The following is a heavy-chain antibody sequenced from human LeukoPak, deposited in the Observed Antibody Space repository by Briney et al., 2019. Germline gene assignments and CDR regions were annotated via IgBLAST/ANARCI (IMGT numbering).Heavy chain of an antibody. CDR2: ISNDGGGT. J-gene: IGHJ5*02. Sequence: GGSLRLSCSASGFIFNNYGLMWVRRAPGKGLEWVSAISNDGGGTTYADFVKGRFTISRDNSKNTLSLQMNSLRPEDTALYYCAKGNSGYFADLWGQGAVVTVSS. V-gene: IGHV3-23*01. CDR3: AKGNSGYFADL. CDR1: GFIFNNYG. D-gene: IGHD3-22*01.